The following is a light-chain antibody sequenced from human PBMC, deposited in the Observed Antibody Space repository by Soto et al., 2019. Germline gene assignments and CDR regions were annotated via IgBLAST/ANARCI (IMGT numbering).Light chain of an antibody. V-gene: IGLV2-14*01. CDR1: SSDVGAYKY. CDR3: SSYTSSNPYV. J-gene: IGLJ1*01. Sequence: QSALTQPASVSGSPGQSITISCTGTSSDVGAYKYVSWYQQHPGKAPKLMIYDVTNRPSGVPNRFSGSKSGNTASLTISGLQAEDEADYYYSSYTSSNPYVLGTGTKVTV. CDR2: DVT.